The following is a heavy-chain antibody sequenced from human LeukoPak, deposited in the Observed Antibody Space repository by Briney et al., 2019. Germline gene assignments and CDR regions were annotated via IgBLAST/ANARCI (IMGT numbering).Heavy chain of an antibody. CDR2: IYYSGST. Sequence: PSQTLSLTCTVSGGSISSGDYYWSWIRQPPGKGLEWIGYIYYSGSTYYNPSLKSRVTISVDTSKNQFSLKLSSVTAADTAVYYCGRQLYYYDSSGYYYNWFDPWGQGTLVTVSS. CDR3: GRQLYYYDSSGYYYNWFDP. V-gene: IGHV4-30-4*01. J-gene: IGHJ5*02. D-gene: IGHD3-22*01. CDR1: GGSISSGDYY.